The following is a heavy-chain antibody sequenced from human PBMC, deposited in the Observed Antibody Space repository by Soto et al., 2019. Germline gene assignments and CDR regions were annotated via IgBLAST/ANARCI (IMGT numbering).Heavy chain of an antibody. Sequence: TGGSMRLSCTGSGLDISGSAMHWVRQATGKGPEWVAVISYDGSNKFYADSVQGRFTISRDNSKDTLYLQMNSLRAEDTAVYYCARDRIAARSQSDIYYGMDVWGHGTTVTVSS. J-gene: IGHJ6*02. CDR3: ARDRIAARSQSDIYYGMDV. CDR2: ISYDGSNK. V-gene: IGHV3-30-3*01. CDR1: GLDISGSA. D-gene: IGHD6-6*01.